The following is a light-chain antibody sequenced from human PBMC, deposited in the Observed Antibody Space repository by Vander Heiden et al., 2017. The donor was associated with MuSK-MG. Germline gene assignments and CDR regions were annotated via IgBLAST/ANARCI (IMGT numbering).Light chain of an antibody. Sequence: DIQMTQSPSSLSASVGDRVTITCRASQRISSYLNWYQQKPGKAPKLLIYAASSLQRGVQSRFSGSGSGTDFTLTISRLQPEDFATYYCQQSDSTPSTFGQGTKMEIK. V-gene: IGKV1-39*01. CDR3: QQSDSTPST. CDR2: AAS. CDR1: QRISSY. J-gene: IGKJ2*01.